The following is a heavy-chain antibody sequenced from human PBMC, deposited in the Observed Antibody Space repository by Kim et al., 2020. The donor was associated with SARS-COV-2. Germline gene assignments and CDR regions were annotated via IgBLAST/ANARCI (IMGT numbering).Heavy chain of an antibody. V-gene: IGHV3-7*01. Sequence: GGSLRLSCAASGFTFSSYWMSWVRQAPGKGLEWVANIKQDGSEKYYVDSVKGRFTISRDNAKNSLYLQMNSLRAEDTAVYYCARVYYYDSSGYRPFDYWGQGTLVTVSS. J-gene: IGHJ4*02. CDR2: IKQDGSEK. CDR3: ARVYYYDSSGYRPFDY. D-gene: IGHD3-22*01. CDR1: GFTFSSYW.